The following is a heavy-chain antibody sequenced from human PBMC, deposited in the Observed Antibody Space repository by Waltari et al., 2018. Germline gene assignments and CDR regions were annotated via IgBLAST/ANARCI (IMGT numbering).Heavy chain of an antibody. D-gene: IGHD3-10*01. CDR1: GGSISINY. J-gene: IGHJ4*02. CDR3: ARGGATGSGIDY. V-gene: IGHV4-4*07. CDR2: IYGRGGNT. Sequence: QVQLQESGPGLVKPSETLSLTCAVSGGSISINYWSWIRQPPGKGLECIGRIYGRGGNTDNNPSLKRRATISTDTSKNQFSRKLNSVTAADTAVYYCARGGATGSGIDYWGQGVLVTVSS.